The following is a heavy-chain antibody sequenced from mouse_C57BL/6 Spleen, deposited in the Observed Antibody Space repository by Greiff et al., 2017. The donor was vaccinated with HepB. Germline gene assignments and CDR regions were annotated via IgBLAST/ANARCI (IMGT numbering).Heavy chain of an antibody. CDR1: GYTFTSYW. J-gene: IGHJ1*03. CDR3: AISTMITRWYFDV. CDR2: IDPSDSYT. D-gene: IGHD2-4*01. V-gene: IGHV1-50*01. Sequence: QVQLKQPGAELVKPGASVKLSCKTSGYTFTSYWMQWVKQRPGQGLEWIGEIDPSDSYTNYNQKFKVKATLTVDTSSSTAYMQLSSLTSEDSAVYYCAISTMITRWYFDVWGTGTTVTVSS.